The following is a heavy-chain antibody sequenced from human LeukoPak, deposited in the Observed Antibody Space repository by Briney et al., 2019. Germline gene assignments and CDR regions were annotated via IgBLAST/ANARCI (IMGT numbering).Heavy chain of an antibody. CDR1: GYTFTNYY. J-gene: IGHJ6*02. CDR3: ARARVATRQDYYYGMDV. D-gene: IGHD5-12*01. V-gene: IGHV1-69*13. CDR2: IIPIFGTA. Sequence: GASVKVSCKASGYTFTNYYVHWVRQAPGQGLEWMGGIIPIFGTANYAQKFQGRVTITADESTSTAYMELSSLRSEDTAVYYCARARVATRQDYYYGMDVWGQGTTVTVSS.